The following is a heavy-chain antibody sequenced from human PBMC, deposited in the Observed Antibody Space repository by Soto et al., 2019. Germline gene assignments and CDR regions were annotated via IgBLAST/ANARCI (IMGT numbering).Heavy chain of an antibody. V-gene: IGHV4-39*01. CDR1: GGSISSSSYY. J-gene: IGHJ4*02. Sequence: QLPLQESGPGLVKPSETLSLTCTVSGGSISSSSYYWGWIRQPPGKGLEWIGSIYYSGSTYYNPSLKSRVTISVDTSKNQFSLKLSSVTAADTAVYYCARLTYDILTGYYMGYFDYWGQGTLVTVSS. D-gene: IGHD3-9*01. CDR3: ARLTYDILTGYYMGYFDY. CDR2: IYYSGST.